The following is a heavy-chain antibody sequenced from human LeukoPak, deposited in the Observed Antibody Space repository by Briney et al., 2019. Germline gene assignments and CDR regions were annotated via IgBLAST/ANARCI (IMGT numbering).Heavy chain of an antibody. V-gene: IGHV3-23*01. CDR1: GFTFSDYY. CDR3: AKRATTAVSNWFDP. Sequence: GGSLRLSCAASGFTFSDYYMTWVRQAPGKGLEWVSGISGSGATTYYADSVMGRFTISRDNSKNTLFLHMNSLRAEDTAVYYCAKRATTAVSNWFDPWGQGTLVTVSS. CDR2: ISGSGATT. J-gene: IGHJ5*02. D-gene: IGHD4-17*01.